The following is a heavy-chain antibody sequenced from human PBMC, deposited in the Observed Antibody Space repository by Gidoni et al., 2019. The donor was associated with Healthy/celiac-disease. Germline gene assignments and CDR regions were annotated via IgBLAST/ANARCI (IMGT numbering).Heavy chain of an antibody. Sequence: EVQLVESGGGLVQPGRSLRLSCAASGFTFDDYAMHWVRPAPGKGLEWVSGISWNSGSIGYADSVKGRFTISRDNAKNSLYLQMNSLRAEDTALYYCAKGRYYYGSGSYYPNYGMDVWGQGTTVTVSS. CDR1: GFTFDDYA. D-gene: IGHD3-10*01. CDR3: AKGRYYYGSGSYYPNYGMDV. V-gene: IGHV3-9*01. J-gene: IGHJ6*02. CDR2: ISWNSGSI.